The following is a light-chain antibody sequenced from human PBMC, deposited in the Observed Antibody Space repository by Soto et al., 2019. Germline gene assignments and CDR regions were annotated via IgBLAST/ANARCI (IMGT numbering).Light chain of an antibody. CDR2: DVS. J-gene: IGLJ3*02. V-gene: IGLV2-11*01. CDR3: YSYAGSYTWV. Sequence: QSALTQPRSVSGSPGQSVTISCTGTSSDVGGYNYVSWYQQHPGKAPKLMIYDVSKRPSGVPDRFSGSKSGNTASLTISGLQAEDVADYYCYSYAGSYTWVFGGGTQLTVL. CDR1: SSDVGGYNY.